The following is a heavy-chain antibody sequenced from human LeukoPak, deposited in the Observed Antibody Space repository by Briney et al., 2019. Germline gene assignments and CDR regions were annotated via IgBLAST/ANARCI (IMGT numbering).Heavy chain of an antibody. CDR1: GFTFSSYA. CDR2: ISGSGGST. J-gene: IGHJ4*02. D-gene: IGHD1-14*01. V-gene: IGHV3-23*01. CDR3: AKGALETTSNRILYYFDC. Sequence: GGSLRLSCAASGFTFSSYAMSWVRQAPGKGLEWVSAISGSGGSTYYAASVKGRFTISRDNSKNTLYLQMNSLRAEDTAVYYCAKGALETTSNRILYYFDCWGQGTLVTVSS.